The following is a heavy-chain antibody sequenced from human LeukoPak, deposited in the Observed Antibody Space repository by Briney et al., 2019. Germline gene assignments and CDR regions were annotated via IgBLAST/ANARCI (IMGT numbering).Heavy chain of an antibody. CDR2: ISSSSSTI. Sequence: GGSLRLSCAASGFTFSSYGMTWVRQAPGKGLEWVSYISSSSSTIYYADSVKGRFTISRDNAKNSLYLQLNSLRAEDTAVYYCARDLNYGSGRFDYWGQGTLVTVSS. D-gene: IGHD3-10*01. V-gene: IGHV3-48*01. CDR1: GFTFSSYG. CDR3: ARDLNYGSGRFDY. J-gene: IGHJ4*02.